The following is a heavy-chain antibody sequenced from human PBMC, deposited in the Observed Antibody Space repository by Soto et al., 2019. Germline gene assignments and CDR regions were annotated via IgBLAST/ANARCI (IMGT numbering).Heavy chain of an antibody. J-gene: IGHJ6*03. CDR2: ISSNGVGT. CDR3: ARRARPDFYYMDV. CDR1: GFTLSGYA. V-gene: IGHV3-64*01. Sequence: HGGSLRLSCAASGFTLSGYALDWVRQAPGKGLEYVSGISSNGVGTYYANSVQGRFTISRDNSKNTVYLQMGSLRPEDMAVYYCARRARPDFYYMDVWGKGTTVTVSS. D-gene: IGHD6-6*01.